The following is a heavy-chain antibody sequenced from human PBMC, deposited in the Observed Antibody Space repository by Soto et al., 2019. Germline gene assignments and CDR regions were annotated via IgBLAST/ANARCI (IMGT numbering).Heavy chain of an antibody. Sequence: ASVTQSHTCPVDGGTFSGYYWILIRQPPGKGLEWIGEINHSGSTNYNPSLKSRVTISVDTSKNQFSLKLSSVTAADTAVYYCARLQDQLRDDFDDWGQGTLGTVA. CDR3: ARLQDQLRDDFDD. V-gene: IGHV4-34*01. J-gene: IGHJ4*02. D-gene: IGHD6-6*01. CDR1: GGTFSGYY. CDR2: INHSGST.